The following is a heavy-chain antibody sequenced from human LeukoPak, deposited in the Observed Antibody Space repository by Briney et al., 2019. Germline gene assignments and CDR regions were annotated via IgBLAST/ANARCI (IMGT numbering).Heavy chain of an antibody. J-gene: IGHJ4*02. Sequence: SETLSLTCAVYGGSFSGYYWSWIRQPPGKGLEWIGEINHSGSTNYNPSLKSRVTISVDTSKNQFSLKLSSVTAADTAVYYCARAFWSGYYPDYWGQGTLVTVSS. V-gene: IGHV4-34*01. CDR3: ARAFWSGYYPDY. CDR2: INHSGST. D-gene: IGHD3-3*01. CDR1: GGSFSGYY.